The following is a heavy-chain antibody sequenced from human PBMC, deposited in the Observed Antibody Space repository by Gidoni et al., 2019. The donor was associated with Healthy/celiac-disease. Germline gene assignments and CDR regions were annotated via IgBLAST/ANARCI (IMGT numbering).Heavy chain of an antibody. Sequence: EVQLVQSGAEVKKPGESLKISCKGSGYSFTSYWIGWVRQMPGKSLEWMGIIYPGDSDTRYSPSFQGQVTISADKSISTAYLQWSSLKASDTAMYYCARQQDYYDSSGYSKGGYYYYMDVWGKGTTVTVSS. CDR2: IYPGDSDT. CDR1: GYSFTSYW. J-gene: IGHJ6*03. D-gene: IGHD3-22*01. CDR3: ARQQDYYDSSGYSKGGYYYYMDV. V-gene: IGHV5-51*01.